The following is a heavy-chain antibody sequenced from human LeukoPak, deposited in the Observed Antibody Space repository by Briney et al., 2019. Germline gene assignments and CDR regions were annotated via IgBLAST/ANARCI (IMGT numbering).Heavy chain of an antibody. J-gene: IGHJ4*02. CDR1: GFTFTNAW. Sequence: RGSLRLSCAASGFTFTNAWMTWVRQASGKGLEWVGRITTKASNYATAYGASVKGRFTISRDDSENTAYLQMNSLKTEDTAVYYCTTYRSGHYWGQGTLVTVSS. CDR2: ITTKASNYAT. CDR3: TTYRSGHY. V-gene: IGHV3-73*01. D-gene: IGHD6-19*01.